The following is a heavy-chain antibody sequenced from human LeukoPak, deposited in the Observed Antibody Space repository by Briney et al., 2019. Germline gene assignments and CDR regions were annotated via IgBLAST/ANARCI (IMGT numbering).Heavy chain of an antibody. D-gene: IGHD6-19*01. Sequence: PGGSLRLSCAASGFTVSSNYMSWVRQAPGKGLEWVAVISYDGSNKYYADSVKGRFTISRDNSKNTLYLQMNSLRAEDTAVYYCAKDLGRGSSGCFTYWGQGTLVTVSS. V-gene: IGHV3-30*18. CDR2: ISYDGSNK. J-gene: IGHJ4*02. CDR3: AKDLGRGSSGCFTY. CDR1: GFTVSSNY.